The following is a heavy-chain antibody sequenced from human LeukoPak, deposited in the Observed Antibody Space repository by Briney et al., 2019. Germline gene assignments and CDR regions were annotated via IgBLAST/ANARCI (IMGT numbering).Heavy chain of an antibody. CDR3: ARQVGYSSSQDYYMDV. CDR1: GGSISSYY. CDR2: IYYSGST. V-gene: IGHV4-59*01. D-gene: IGHD6-6*01. J-gene: IGHJ6*03. Sequence: LSETLSLTCTVSGGSISSYYWSWIRQPPGKGLEWIGYIYYSGSTNYNPSLKSRVTISVDTSKNQFSLKLSSVTAADTAVYYCARQVGYSSSQDYYMDVWGKGTTVTVSS.